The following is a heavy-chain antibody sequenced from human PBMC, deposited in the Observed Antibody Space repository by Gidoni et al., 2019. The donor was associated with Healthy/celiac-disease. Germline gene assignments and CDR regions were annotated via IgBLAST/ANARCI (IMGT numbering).Heavy chain of an antibody. CDR2: ITAGNGNT. Sequence: QVQLLQSVAAVAKPGASVKVSCKASGYPFTSYAMHWVLQDPGQRLEWMGWITAGNGNTKDSQKFQGRVTMTRDKSASTAYMELSRLRSEDTAVYYCARDRRKWLVNWFDPWGEGTLVTVSS. J-gene: IGHJ5*02. V-gene: IGHV1-3*01. CDR1: GYPFTSYA. CDR3: ARDRRKWLVNWFDP. D-gene: IGHD6-19*01.